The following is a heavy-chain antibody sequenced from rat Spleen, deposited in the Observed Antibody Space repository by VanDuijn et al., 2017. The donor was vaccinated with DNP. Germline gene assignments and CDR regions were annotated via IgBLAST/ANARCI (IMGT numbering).Heavy chain of an antibody. CDR1: GFTFSDYN. J-gene: IGHJ3*01. Sequence: EVQLVESGGGLVQPGKSLKLSCTASGFTFSDYNMVWVRQAPKKGLEWVTAILFDGSRTYYRDSVEGRFTISRDNAKRTQYLQMDSLRSEDTATYYCVTHPSWFGYWGQGTLVTVSS. CDR3: VTHPSWFGY. CDR2: ILFDGSRT. V-gene: IGHV5-7*01.